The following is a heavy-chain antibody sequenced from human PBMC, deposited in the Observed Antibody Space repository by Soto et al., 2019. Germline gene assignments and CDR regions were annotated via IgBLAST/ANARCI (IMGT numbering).Heavy chain of an antibody. Sequence: PGGSLRLSCAASGFTFSSYSMNWVRQAPGKGLEWVSSISSSSSYIYYADSVKGRFTISRDNAKNSLYLQMNSLRAEDTAVYYCARDQRYYYDSSGYYAFDIWGQGTMVTV. CDR1: GFTFSSYS. CDR3: ARDQRYYYDSSGYYAFDI. J-gene: IGHJ3*02. D-gene: IGHD3-22*01. CDR2: ISSSSSYI. V-gene: IGHV3-21*01.